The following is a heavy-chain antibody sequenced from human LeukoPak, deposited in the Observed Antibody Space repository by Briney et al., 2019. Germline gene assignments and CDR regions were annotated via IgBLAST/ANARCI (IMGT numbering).Heavy chain of an antibody. D-gene: IGHD2-21*01. Sequence: PGGSLRLSCAASGFTFSSYSMNWVRQAPGKGLEWVSYISSSSSTIYYADSVKGRFTISRDNSKNTVYLQMNSLRAEDTAVYYCARVSIAIPFDYWGQGTLVTVSS. V-gene: IGHV3-48*01. CDR2: ISSSSSTI. J-gene: IGHJ4*02. CDR1: GFTFSSYS. CDR3: ARVSIAIPFDY.